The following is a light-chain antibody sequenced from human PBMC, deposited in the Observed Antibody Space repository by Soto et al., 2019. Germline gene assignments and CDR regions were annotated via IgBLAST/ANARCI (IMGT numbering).Light chain of an antibody. CDR3: LQDYNYPMT. CDR2: AAS. CDR1: QGIRND. V-gene: IGKV1-6*01. Sequence: AIQMTQSPSSLSASVGDRVTITCRASQGIRNDLGWYQQKPGKAPKLLIYAASSLQSGVPSRFSGSGSGTDFTLTISSLQPEELGTYSCLQDYNYPMTFGNETKVDIK. J-gene: IGKJ1*01.